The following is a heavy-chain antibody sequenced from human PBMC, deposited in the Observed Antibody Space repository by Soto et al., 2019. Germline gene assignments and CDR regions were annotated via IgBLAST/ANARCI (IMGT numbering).Heavy chain of an antibody. Sequence: PSETLSLTCTVSGGSVSSGSYYWSWIRQPPGKGLEWIGYIYYSGSTNYNPSLKSRVTISVDTSKNQFSLKLSSVTAADTAVYYCARDRVGATDYYYGMDVWGQGTTVTVSS. J-gene: IGHJ6*02. CDR2: IYYSGST. V-gene: IGHV4-61*01. CDR3: ARDRVGATDYYYGMDV. D-gene: IGHD1-26*01. CDR1: GGSVSSGSYY.